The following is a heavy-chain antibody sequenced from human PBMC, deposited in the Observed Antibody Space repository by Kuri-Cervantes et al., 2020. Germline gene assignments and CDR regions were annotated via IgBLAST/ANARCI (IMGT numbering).Heavy chain of an antibody. CDR3: AGGAGHNWFDP. CDR1: GGSISSGGYY. J-gene: IGHJ5*02. Sequence: SETLSLTCTVSGGSISSGGYYWSWIRQPPGKGLEWIGYIYYSGSTNYNPSLKSRVTISVDTSKNQFSLKLSSVTAADTAVYYCAGGAGHNWFDPWGQGTLVTVSS. V-gene: IGHV4-61*08. D-gene: IGHD3-10*01. CDR2: IYYSGST.